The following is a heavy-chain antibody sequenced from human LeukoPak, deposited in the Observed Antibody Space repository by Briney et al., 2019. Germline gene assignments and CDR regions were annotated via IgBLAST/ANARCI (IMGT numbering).Heavy chain of an antibody. Sequence: GGSLRLSCAASGFTFSSYAMHWVRQAPGKGLEYVSAISSNGGSTYYANSVKGRFTISRDNSKNTLYLQMGSLRAEDMAVYYCARMGHNWNDVDYWGQGTLVTVSS. J-gene: IGHJ4*02. CDR3: ARMGHNWNDVDY. D-gene: IGHD1-20*01. V-gene: IGHV3-64*01. CDR1: GFTFSSYA. CDR2: ISSNGGST.